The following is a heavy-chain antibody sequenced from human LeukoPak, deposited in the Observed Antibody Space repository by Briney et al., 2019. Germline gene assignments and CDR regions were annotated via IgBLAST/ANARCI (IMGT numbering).Heavy chain of an antibody. CDR2: IYHSGST. D-gene: IGHD1-26*01. Sequence: SETLTLTCTVSGGSISSSSYYWGWIRQPPGKGLEWIGSIYHSGSTYYNPSLKSRVTISVDTSKNQFSLKLSSVTAADTAVYYCARVVGAIGYFDYWGQGTLVTVSS. CDR1: GGSISSSSYY. V-gene: IGHV4-39*07. J-gene: IGHJ4*02. CDR3: ARVVGAIGYFDY.